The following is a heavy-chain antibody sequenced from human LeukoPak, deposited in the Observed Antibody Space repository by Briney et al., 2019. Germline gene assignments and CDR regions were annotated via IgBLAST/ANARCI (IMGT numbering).Heavy chain of an antibody. Sequence: GGPLRLSCAASGFTFDDYAMHWVRQAPGKGLEWVSGISWNSGSIGYADSVKGRFTISRDNAKNSLYLQMNSLRADDTAVYFCAKDSSSSWFGGDSKWGQGTLVTVSS. J-gene: IGHJ4*02. CDR3: AKDSSSSWFGGDSK. V-gene: IGHV3-9*01. CDR2: ISWNSGSI. D-gene: IGHD6-13*01. CDR1: GFTFDDYA.